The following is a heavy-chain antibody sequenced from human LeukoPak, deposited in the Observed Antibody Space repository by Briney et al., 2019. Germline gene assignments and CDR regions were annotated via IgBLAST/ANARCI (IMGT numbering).Heavy chain of an antibody. Sequence: SETLSLTCAVSGGSISSGGYSWSWIRQPPGKGLEWIGYIYHSGSTYYNPSLKSRVTISVDRSKNQFSLKLSSVTAADTAVYYCARESRYYYGSGSYYSRNYYGMDVWGQGTTVTVSS. J-gene: IGHJ6*02. D-gene: IGHD3-10*01. CDR3: ARESRYYYGSGSYYSRNYYGMDV. CDR2: IYHSGST. CDR1: GGSISSGGYS. V-gene: IGHV4-30-2*01.